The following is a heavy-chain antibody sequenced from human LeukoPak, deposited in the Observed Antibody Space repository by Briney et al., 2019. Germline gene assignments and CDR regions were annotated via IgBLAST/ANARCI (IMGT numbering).Heavy chain of an antibody. J-gene: IGHJ6*04. V-gene: IGHV3-48*04. Sequence: GGSLRLSCAASGFTFSNFGMHWVRQAPGKGLEWVSYISSSGSTIYYANSVKGRFTISRDNAKNSLYLQMNSLRAEDTAVYYCAELGITMIGGVWGKGTTVTISS. CDR1: GFTFSNFG. CDR2: ISSSGSTI. CDR3: AELGITMIGGV. D-gene: IGHD3-10*02.